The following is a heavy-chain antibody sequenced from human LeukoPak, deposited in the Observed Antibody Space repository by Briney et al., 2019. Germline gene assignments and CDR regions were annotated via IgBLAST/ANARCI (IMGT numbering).Heavy chain of an antibody. Sequence: GGFLRLSCTASGFPFIEYSMNWVRQVPGKGLEWISYIGIDSGNTQYADSVRGRFTISADKAKNSLYLQMSSLRVDDTAVYYCARDHNYAFDNWGQGTLVSVAS. CDR3: ARDHNYAFDN. V-gene: IGHV3-48*01. D-gene: IGHD1-1*01. CDR1: GFPFIEYS. J-gene: IGHJ4*02. CDR2: IGIDSGNT.